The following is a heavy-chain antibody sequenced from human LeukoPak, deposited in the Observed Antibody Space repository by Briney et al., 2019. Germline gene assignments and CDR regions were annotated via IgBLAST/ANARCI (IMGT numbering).Heavy chain of an antibody. CDR3: ARGYVSDY. CDR1: GGSISSSSYY. CDR2: IYYSGST. D-gene: IGHD5-18*01. Sequence: SETLSLTCTVSGGSISSSSYYWGWIRQPPGKGLEWIGSIYYSGSTYYNPSLKSRVTISVDTSKNQFSLKLSSVTAADTAVYYCARGYVSDYWGQGTLVTVSS. V-gene: IGHV4-39*07. J-gene: IGHJ4*02.